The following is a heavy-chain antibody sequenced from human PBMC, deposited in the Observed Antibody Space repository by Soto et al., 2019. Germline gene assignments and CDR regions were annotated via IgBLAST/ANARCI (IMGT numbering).Heavy chain of an antibody. CDR1: GGSFSGYY. CDR2: INHSGST. Sequence: QVQLQQWGAGLLKPSETLSLTCAVYGGSFSGYYWSWLRQPPGKGLEWIGEINHSGSTNYNPSLKSRVTISVDTSKHQFSLKLSSVTAADTAVYYCARRKPRGHSYGYPVAAYWGKGTLVTVSS. CDR3: ARRKPRGHSYGYPVAAY. V-gene: IGHV4-34*01. D-gene: IGHD5-18*01. J-gene: IGHJ4*02.